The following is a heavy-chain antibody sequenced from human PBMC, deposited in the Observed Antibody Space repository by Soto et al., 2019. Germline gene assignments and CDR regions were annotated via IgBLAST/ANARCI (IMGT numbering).Heavy chain of an antibody. CDR2: IIPIFGTA. Sequence: ASVKVSCKASGGTFSSYAISWVRQAPGQGLEWMGGIIPIFGTANYAQKFQGRVTITADESTSTAYMELSSLRSEDTAVYYCARQYYYDSSGYYAFDIWGQGTMVTVSS. D-gene: IGHD3-22*01. J-gene: IGHJ3*02. V-gene: IGHV1-69*13. CDR3: ARQYYYDSSGYYAFDI. CDR1: GGTFSSYA.